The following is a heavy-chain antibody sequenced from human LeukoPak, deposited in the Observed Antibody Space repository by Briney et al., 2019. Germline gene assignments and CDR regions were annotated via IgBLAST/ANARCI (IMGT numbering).Heavy chain of an antibody. J-gene: IGHJ6*03. V-gene: IGHV3-21*01. Sequence: GGSLRLSCAASGFTFSYYGMNWVRQAPGRGLEWVSCISSSSSLIFYSDSVRGRFTISGDNAKNLLYLHMNSLRVEDTAVYYCAKVDRGDYSSSPVPYYNYYMNVWGKGTTVTVPS. CDR3: AKVDRGDYSSSPVPYYNYYMNV. CDR1: GFTFSYYG. CDR2: ISSSSSLI. D-gene: IGHD6-13*01.